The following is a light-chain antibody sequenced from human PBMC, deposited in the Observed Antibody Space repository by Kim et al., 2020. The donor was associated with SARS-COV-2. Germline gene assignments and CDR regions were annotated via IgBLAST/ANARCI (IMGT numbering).Light chain of an antibody. V-gene: IGKV1-39*01. J-gene: IGKJ1*01. Sequence: AAVGDRVTITCRSTEGISNHLNWFQQKPGKAPKLLIHGSSNLQTGVPSRFSGSGSGTDFTLTISSLQPEDFATYYCQQSYSSPRMFGQGTKVDIK. CDR2: GSS. CDR1: EGISNH. CDR3: QQSYSSPRM.